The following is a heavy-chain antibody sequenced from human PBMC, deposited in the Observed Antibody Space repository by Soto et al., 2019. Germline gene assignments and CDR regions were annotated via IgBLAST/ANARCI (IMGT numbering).Heavy chain of an antibody. CDR2: ISGAAGST. CDR3: ARSLPLYDATGYYRAPSDH. V-gene: IGHV3-23*01. J-gene: IGHJ4*01. Sequence: GGSLRLSCAGSGFTFSSYAMNWVRQAPGKGLEWISGISGAAGSTYTADSVKGRFTISRDNSKNALYLQMNSLRAEDTAVYYCARSLPLYDATGYYRAPSDHWGQGTLVTVSS. CDR1: GFTFSSYA. D-gene: IGHD3-9*01.